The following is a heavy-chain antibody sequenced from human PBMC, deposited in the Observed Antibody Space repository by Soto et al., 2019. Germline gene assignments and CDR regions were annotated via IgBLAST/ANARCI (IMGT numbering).Heavy chain of an antibody. V-gene: IGHV1-8*01. CDR1: GYTFTSYD. CDR3: ARAMAPLLWFGESAPNAFDI. CDR2: MNPNSGNT. J-gene: IGHJ3*02. D-gene: IGHD3-10*01. Sequence: ASVKVACKASGYTFTSYDINWVRQATGEGLEWMGWMNPNSGNTGYAQKFQGRVTMTRNTSISTAYMELSSLRSEDTAVYYCARAMAPLLWFGESAPNAFDIWGQGTMVTVS.